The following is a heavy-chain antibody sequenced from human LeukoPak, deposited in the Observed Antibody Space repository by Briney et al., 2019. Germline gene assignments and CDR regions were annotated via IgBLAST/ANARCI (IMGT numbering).Heavy chain of an antibody. CDR1: GFPFSSYV. Sequence: PGGSLRLSCAASGFPFSSYVMHWLRQAPGKGLEWVAVIWGDGGKIYYANSVKGRFTISRDKSKNPLSLKMSSLRAEDTAVYHCVRDFTNIRGGGYFDNWGQGTLVTVSS. D-gene: IGHD2/OR15-2a*01. J-gene: IGHJ4*02. CDR2: IWGDGGKI. V-gene: IGHV3-33*01. CDR3: VRDFTNIRGGGYFDN.